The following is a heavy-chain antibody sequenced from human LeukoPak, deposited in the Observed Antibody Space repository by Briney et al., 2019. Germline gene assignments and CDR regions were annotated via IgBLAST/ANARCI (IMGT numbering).Heavy chain of an antibody. Sequence: GGSLRLSCAASGFIFSSFPVHWVRQAPGKGLEWVALISKDGSSKYYADSVKGRFTISRDNSKSTLYLQMSSLRTEDTAVYYCASQGSGYGESYYFDYGGQGTLVTVS. CDR3: ASQGSGYGESYYFDY. V-gene: IGHV3-30-3*01. CDR2: ISKDGSSK. CDR1: GFIFSSFP. D-gene: IGHD5-12*01. J-gene: IGHJ4*02.